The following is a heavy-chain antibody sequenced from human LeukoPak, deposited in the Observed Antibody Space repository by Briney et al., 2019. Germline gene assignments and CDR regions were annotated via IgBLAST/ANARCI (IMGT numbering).Heavy chain of an antibody. CDR3: ARDLVGATQGNDY. J-gene: IGHJ4*02. CDR1: GFTFSSYS. V-gene: IGHV3-48*04. Sequence: GGSLRLSCAASGFTFSSYSMSWVRQASGKGLEWVSYISYSTNSIYYADSVKGRFTISRDNAKNSLYLQMNSLRAEDTALYYCARDLVGATQGNDYWGQGTLVTVSS. D-gene: IGHD1-26*01. CDR2: ISYSTNSI.